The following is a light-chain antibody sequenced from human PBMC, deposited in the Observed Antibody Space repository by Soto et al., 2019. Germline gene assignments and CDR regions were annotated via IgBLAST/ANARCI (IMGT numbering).Light chain of an antibody. CDR3: SSYPNTTTPTYV. CDR1: SRDVGGYNY. CDR2: EVN. V-gene: IGLV2-14*03. Sequence: QSGLTQPASVSGSPGQSITISCTGTSRDVGGYNYVSWYQQHPGKAPKVMIYEVNNRPSGVSHRFSGSKSGNTASLTISGLQTEDEADYYCSSYPNTTTPTYVFGTGTKFTVL. J-gene: IGLJ1*01.